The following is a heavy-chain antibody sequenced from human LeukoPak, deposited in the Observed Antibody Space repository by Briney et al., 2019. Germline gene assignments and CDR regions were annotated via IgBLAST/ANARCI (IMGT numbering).Heavy chain of an antibody. CDR2: IIPILGIA. D-gene: IGHD4-17*01. CDR1: GGTFSSYA. J-gene: IGHJ4*02. Sequence: GASVKVSCKASGGTFSSYAISWVRQAPGQGLEWMGRIIPILGIANYAQKFQGRVTITADKSTSTAYMELSSLRSEDTAVYYCASDPSDYGDYSTDYWGQGTLVTVSS. CDR3: ASDPSDYGDYSTDY. V-gene: IGHV1-69*04.